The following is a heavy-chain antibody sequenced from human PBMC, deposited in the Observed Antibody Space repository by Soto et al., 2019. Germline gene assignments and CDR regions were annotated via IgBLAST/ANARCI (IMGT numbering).Heavy chain of an antibody. V-gene: IGHV4-59*01. D-gene: IGHD5-18*01. Sequence: QVQLQESGPGLVKPSETLSLTCTVSDDSISSFYWNWIRQPPGKGLEWIGYISYSGGTNYNPSLKSRVTISLDTSKNQFHLILSSVTAADTAVYYWARGMDTTMGYYYYYYMAVWGTGTTVTVSS. J-gene: IGHJ6*03. CDR2: ISYSGGT. CDR3: ARGMDTTMGYYYYYYMAV. CDR1: DDSISSFY.